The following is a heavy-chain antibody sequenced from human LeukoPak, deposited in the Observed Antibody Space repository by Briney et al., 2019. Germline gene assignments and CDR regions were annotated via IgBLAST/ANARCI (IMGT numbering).Heavy chain of an antibody. CDR1: GFTFSNYV. CDR2: ISYDGSNK. D-gene: IGHD3-22*01. J-gene: IGHJ4*02. Sequence: GGSLRLSCAASGFTFSNYVMSWVRQAPGKGLEWVAVISYDGSNKYYADSVKGRFTISRDNSKNTLYLQMNSLRAEDTAVYYCAKDRSAYYYDSSGYYVDYWGQGTLVTVSS. CDR3: AKDRSAYYYDSSGYYVDY. V-gene: IGHV3-30*18.